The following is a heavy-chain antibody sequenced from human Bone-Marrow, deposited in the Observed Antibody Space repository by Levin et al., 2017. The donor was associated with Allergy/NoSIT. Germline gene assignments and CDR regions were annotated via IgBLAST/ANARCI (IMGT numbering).Heavy chain of an antibody. CDR1: GFNFNACT. CDR3: ATELGYSYGDGGFYLDY. J-gene: IGHJ4*02. Sequence: PGGSLRLSCAASGFNFNACTMNWVRQAPEKGLEWVASISNSGSFIYYAESVKGRFTVSRDNVNNSLYLQMNSLRAEDTAVYFCATELGYSYGDGGFYLDYWGQGTMATVSS. CDR2: ISNSGSFI. V-gene: IGHV3-21*01. D-gene: IGHD5-18*01.